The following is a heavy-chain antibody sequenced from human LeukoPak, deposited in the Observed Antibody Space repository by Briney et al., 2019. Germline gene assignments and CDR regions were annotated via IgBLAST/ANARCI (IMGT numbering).Heavy chain of an antibody. J-gene: IGHJ4*02. Sequence: GGSLRLSCAASGFTFSSYTMSWVRQAPGKGLEWVANMKGDGSEIYYVDSVKGRFTISRDNAKNSLYLQMNNLRAEDTAIYYCARDLGWLLLGYWGQGTLVTVSS. D-gene: IGHD2-15*01. CDR1: GFTFSSYT. CDR2: MKGDGSEI. CDR3: ARDLGWLLLGY. V-gene: IGHV3-7*03.